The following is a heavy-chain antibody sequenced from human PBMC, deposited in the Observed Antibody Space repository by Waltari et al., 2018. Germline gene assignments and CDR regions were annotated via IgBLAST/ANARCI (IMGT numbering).Heavy chain of an antibody. Sequence: QVQLQQWGAGLFNPSETLSLTCAVYGGSSFSYSWTWGRQAPGKGLQWIGEISHTGDTYYNASLKSRVTMLIDASKNQFSLKLRSVTAADAAIYYCASRVGGITPLTVWGQGTPVTVSS. J-gene: IGHJ4*02. V-gene: IGHV4-34*01. CDR1: GGSSFSYS. CDR2: ISHTGDT. CDR3: ASRVGGITPLTV. D-gene: IGHD1-7*01.